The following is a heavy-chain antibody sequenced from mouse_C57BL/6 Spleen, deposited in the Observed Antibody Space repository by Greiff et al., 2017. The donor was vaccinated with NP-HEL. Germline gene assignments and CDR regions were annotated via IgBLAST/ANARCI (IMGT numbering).Heavy chain of an antibody. J-gene: IGHJ3*01. CDR1: GYTFTSYW. D-gene: IGHD1-1*01. CDR3: ARSDYYGSSGFAY. V-gene: IGHV1-55*01. CDR2: IYPGSGST. Sequence: QVQLQQPGAELVKPGASVKMSCKASGYTFTSYWITWVKQRPGQGLEWIGDIYPGSGSTNYNEKFKSKATLTVDTSSSTAYMQLSSLTSEDSAVYYCARSDYYGSSGFAYWGQGTLVTVS.